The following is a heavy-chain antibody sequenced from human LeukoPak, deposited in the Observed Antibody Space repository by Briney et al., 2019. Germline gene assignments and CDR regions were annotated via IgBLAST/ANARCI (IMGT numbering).Heavy chain of an antibody. V-gene: IGHV4-4*02. CDR2: IHHEGST. CDR1: GGSISSGIR. J-gene: IGHJ4*02. D-gene: IGHD6-19*01. Sequence: SGTLSLTCGVSGGSISSGIRWSWVRQPPGKGLEWIGEIHHEGSTNYNPSLKSRVTISVDTSKNQFSLKLSSVTAADTAVYYCARDRAVAGIDYWGQGTLVTVSS. CDR3: ARDRAVAGIDY.